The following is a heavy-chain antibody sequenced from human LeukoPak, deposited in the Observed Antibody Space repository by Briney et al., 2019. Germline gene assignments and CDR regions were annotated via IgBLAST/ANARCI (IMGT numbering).Heavy chain of an antibody. CDR2: IHDSGST. D-gene: IGHD6-25*01. V-gene: IGHV4-30-4*07. CDR1: GDSITSGGYS. Sequence: SETLSLTCAVSGDSITSGGYSWSWIRQTPGKGLEWIAYIHDSGSTYNNPSLKSRLSISIDTSKNQFSLKLNSVTAADTAVYCARGVAAAGNNWFDPWGQGTLVTVSS. J-gene: IGHJ5*02. CDR3: ARGVAAAGNNWFDP.